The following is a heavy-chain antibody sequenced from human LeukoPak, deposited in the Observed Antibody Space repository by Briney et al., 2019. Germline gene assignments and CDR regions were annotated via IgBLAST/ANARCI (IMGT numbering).Heavy chain of an antibody. CDR3: AKDGGNYYDDGGSYLMRSYMEV. Sequence: GGSLRLSCAASGFTFSSYGMHGVRQAPGKGLEWVAVISYDAKSNYHVDSVKGRFTISRHNYKNTLYLQMNSLRAEDTAVYYCAKDGGNYYDDGGSYLMRSYMEVWGKGTTVSVYS. CDR1: GFTFSSYG. J-gene: IGHJ6*03. CDR2: ISYDAKSN. V-gene: IGHV3-30*18. D-gene: IGHD3-22*01.